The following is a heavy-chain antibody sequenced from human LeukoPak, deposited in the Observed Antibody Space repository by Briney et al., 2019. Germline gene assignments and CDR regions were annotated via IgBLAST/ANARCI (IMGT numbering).Heavy chain of an antibody. V-gene: IGHV4-59*01. CDR1: GGSISSYY. J-gene: IGHJ4*02. CDR3: ARSGSGSYLSLDY. D-gene: IGHD3-10*01. Sequence: SETLSLNCTVSGGSISSYYWSWIRQPPGRGLEWIGYIYYSGSTNYNPSLKSRVTISVDTSKNQFSLKLSSVTAADTAVYYCARSGSGSYLSLDYWGQGTLVTVSS. CDR2: IYYSGST.